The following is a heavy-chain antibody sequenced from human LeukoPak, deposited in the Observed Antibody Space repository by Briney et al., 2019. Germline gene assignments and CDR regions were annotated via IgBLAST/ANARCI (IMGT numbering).Heavy chain of an antibody. CDR1: GYTFTSYY. V-gene: IGHV1-46*01. D-gene: IGHD3-22*01. CDR2: INPSGGST. Sequence: ASVKVSCEASGYTFTSYYMHWVRQAPGQGLVWMGIINPSGGSTTYSQKFQGRVTMTRDTSTSTVYMELSSLRSEDTAVYHCARGGYYDSSGPTWDWFDPWGQGTLVTVSS. J-gene: IGHJ5*02. CDR3: ARGGYYDSSGPTWDWFDP.